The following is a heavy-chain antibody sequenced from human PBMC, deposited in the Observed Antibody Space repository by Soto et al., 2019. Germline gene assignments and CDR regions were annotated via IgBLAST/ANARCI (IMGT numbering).Heavy chain of an antibody. CDR2: ISWDGGGT. V-gene: IGHV3-43D*04. Sequence: LRLSCAASGFTFHDYAMHWVRQALGKGLEWVSLISWDGGGTYYADSVKGRFTISRDNSKNSLYLQMNSLRAEDTALYYCPKEAARIYLYYAMDVWGQGTTVTVSS. CDR1: GFTFHDYA. J-gene: IGHJ6*02. D-gene: IGHD6-13*01. CDR3: PKEAARIYLYYAMDV.